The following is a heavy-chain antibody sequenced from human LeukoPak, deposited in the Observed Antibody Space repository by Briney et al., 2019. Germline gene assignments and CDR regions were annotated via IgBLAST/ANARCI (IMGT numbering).Heavy chain of an antibody. CDR2: ISYDGSNK. V-gene: IGHV3-30*18. D-gene: IGHD2-21*02. CDR3: AKDRCGGDCYLDY. CDR1: GFTFSSYG. J-gene: IGHJ4*02. Sequence: GRSLRLSCAASGFTFSSYGMHWVRQAPGKGLEWVAVISYDGSNKYYADSVKGRFTISRDNSKNTLYLQMNSLRAEDTAVYYCAKDRCGGDCYLDYWGQGTLVTVSS.